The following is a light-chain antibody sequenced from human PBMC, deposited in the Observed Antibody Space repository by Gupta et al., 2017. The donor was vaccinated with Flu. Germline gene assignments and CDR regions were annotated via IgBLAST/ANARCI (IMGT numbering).Light chain of an antibody. CDR1: QSISSY. CDR3: LQSDSTPRT. V-gene: IGKV1-39*01. Sequence: DMQMTQSPSSLSASGGDRVTITCRASQSISSYLNWYPQKPGKAPKLLIYAASSLQSGVPSRFSGSGSGTDFTLTISSLQPEDFATYSCLQSDSTPRTFGQGTKVEIK. J-gene: IGKJ1*01. CDR2: AAS.